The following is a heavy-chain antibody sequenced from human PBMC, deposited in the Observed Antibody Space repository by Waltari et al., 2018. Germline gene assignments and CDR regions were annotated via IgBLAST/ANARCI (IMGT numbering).Heavy chain of an antibody. CDR2: INHSGST. V-gene: IGHV4-38-2*01. J-gene: IGHJ2*01. CDR1: DYSISSGFY. Sequence: QVHLQVSGPGLVTPSETLSLTCAVSDYSISSGFYLGWVRQPPGKGLEWIGSINHSGSTFYNPSLKSRVTISVDTALNHFSLKLNSVTATDTAVYYCARQGGYINVWWEDYWYFDHWGRGTLVTVSS. CDR3: ARQGGYINVWWEDYWYFDH. D-gene: IGHD1-26*01.